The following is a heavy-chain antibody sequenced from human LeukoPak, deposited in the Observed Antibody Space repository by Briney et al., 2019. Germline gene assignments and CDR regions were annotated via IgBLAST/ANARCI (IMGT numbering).Heavy chain of an antibody. J-gene: IGHJ4*02. V-gene: IGHV4-59*01. D-gene: IGHD6-13*01. CDR1: DGYISSYY. CDR2: IYYSGST. CDR3: SIGLMMAVAGRGEFHY. Sequence: PSETLSLTCIVSDGYISSYYWSWIRQPPGKGLEWIGYIYYSGSTNYNPSLKSRVTISVDTSKNQFSLKLSSVTAAGTAVYSLSIGLMMAVAGRGEFHYWGQGTLVTVSS.